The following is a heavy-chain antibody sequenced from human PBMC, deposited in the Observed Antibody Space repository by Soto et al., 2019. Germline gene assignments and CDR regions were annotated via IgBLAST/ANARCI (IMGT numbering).Heavy chain of an antibody. J-gene: IGHJ5*02. D-gene: IGHD6-19*01. CDR3: ARSGEWLRLGWFDP. Sequence: QVQLVESGGGVVQPGRSLRLSCAASGFTFSSYGMHWVGQAPGKGLEWVAVIWYDGSNKYYADSVKGRFTISRDNSKNTLYLQMNSLRAEDTAVYYCARSGEWLRLGWFDPWGQGTLVTVSS. CDR1: GFTFSSYG. V-gene: IGHV3-33*01. CDR2: IWYDGSNK.